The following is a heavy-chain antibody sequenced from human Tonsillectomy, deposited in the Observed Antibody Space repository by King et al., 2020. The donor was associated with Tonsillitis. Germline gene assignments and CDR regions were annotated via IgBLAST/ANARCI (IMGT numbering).Heavy chain of an antibody. J-gene: IGHJ4*02. CDR2: VNWNSDTI. Sequence: VQLVESGGGLVQPGRSLRLSCAASGFTFDDYAMRWVRQAPGKGLEWASGVNWNSDTIAYADSVKGRFTISRDNAKNSLHLQMHSLRPEDTALYYCVKDMISWGQGTLVTVSS. CDR1: GFTFDDYA. D-gene: IGHD3/OR15-3a*01. CDR3: VKDMIS. V-gene: IGHV3-9*01.